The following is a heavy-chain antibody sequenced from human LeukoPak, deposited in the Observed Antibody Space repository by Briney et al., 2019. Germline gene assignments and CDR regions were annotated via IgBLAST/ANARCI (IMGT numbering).Heavy chain of an antibody. CDR3: ARFPLVTTLHYWYFDL. CDR2: IGSRTNTM. Sequence: GGSLRLSCAASGFTFHNYSMNWVREAPGKGLEGVSYIGSRTNTMYYADSVQGRFTISRDNAKNSLYLQMNSLTAEDTAIYYCARFPLVTTLHYWYFDLWGRGTQVIVSS. V-gene: IGHV3-48*01. D-gene: IGHD4-17*01. J-gene: IGHJ2*01. CDR1: GFTFHNYS.